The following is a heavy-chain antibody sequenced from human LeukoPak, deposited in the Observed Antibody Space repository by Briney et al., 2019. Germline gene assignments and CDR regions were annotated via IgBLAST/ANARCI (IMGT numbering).Heavy chain of an antibody. Sequence: SETLSLTCTVSGGSISSSSYYWGWIRQPPGKGLEWIGSIYYSGSTYYNPSLKSRVTISVDTSKNQFSLKLSSVTAADTAVYYCARHVGDYYDSSGYYYEKYYLDYWGQGTLVTVSS. CDR1: GGSISSSSYY. J-gene: IGHJ4*02. V-gene: IGHV4-39*01. CDR2: IYYSGST. CDR3: ARHVGDYYDSSGYYYEKYYLDY. D-gene: IGHD3-22*01.